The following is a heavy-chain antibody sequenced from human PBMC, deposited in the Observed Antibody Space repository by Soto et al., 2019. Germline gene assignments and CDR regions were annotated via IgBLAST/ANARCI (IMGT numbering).Heavy chain of an antibody. CDR3: AHRVLRTVFGLVTMTAIYFDF. D-gene: IGHD3-3*01. Sequence: QITLNESGPTVVRPTETLTLTCRFSGFSLTTSGVGVGWVRQSPGKAPEWLALIYWDDDKRYSESLKSRLTITKDTSKNQVVLTVANLDPTDTATYYCAHRVLRTVFGLVTMTAIYFDFWGQGTPVAVSS. CDR1: GFSLTTSGVG. CDR2: IYWDDDK. J-gene: IGHJ4*02. V-gene: IGHV2-5*02.